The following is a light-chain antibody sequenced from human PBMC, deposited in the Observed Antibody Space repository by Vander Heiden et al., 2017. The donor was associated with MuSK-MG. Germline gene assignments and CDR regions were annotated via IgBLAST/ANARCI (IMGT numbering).Light chain of an antibody. CDR3: ISYTSTSTLYV. CDR1: SSDVGRYNY. J-gene: IGLJ1*01. CDR2: EVN. V-gene: IGLV2-14*01. Sequence: QSALTQPASVSGSPGQSITISCTGTSSDVGRYNYVSWYQHHPGKAPKLMISEVNNRPSGVSNRFSGSKSGNTASLTISGLQAEDEADYYCISYTSTSTLYVFGTGTKVTVL.